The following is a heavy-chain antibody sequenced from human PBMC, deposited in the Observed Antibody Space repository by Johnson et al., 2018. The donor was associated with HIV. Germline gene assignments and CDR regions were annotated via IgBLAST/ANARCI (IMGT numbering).Heavy chain of an antibody. V-gene: IGHV3-23*04. Sequence: MLLVESGGGLVQRGGSLRLSCIASGFTFSSYAMSWVRQAPGKGLEWVSSISGSAGITYYADSVEGRFTISRDNSSNTLYLQMNSLRTEDTAVYYCARDTDIVVVPARGDAFDIWGQGTMVTVSS. CDR1: GFTFSSYA. J-gene: IGHJ3*02. CDR3: ARDTDIVVVPARGDAFDI. D-gene: IGHD2-2*01. CDR2: ISGSAGIT.